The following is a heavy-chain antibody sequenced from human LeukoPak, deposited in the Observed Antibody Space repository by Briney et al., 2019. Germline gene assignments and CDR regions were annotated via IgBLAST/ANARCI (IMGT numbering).Heavy chain of an antibody. Sequence: GESLRLSCAASGFTFSNDWMTWVRQAPGKGLEWVANIKYDGSEKNYVDSVKGRFTISRDNAKNSLYLQMNSLRAEDTAVYYCARGLGGGYWGQGTQVTVSS. CDR1: GFTFSNDW. D-gene: IGHD3-16*01. CDR2: IKYDGSEK. J-gene: IGHJ4*02. CDR3: ARGLGGGY. V-gene: IGHV3-7*02.